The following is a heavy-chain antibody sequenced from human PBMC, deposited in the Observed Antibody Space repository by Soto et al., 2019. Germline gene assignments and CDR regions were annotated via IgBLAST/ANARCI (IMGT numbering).Heavy chain of an antibody. Sequence: QVQLVQSGAEVKKPGASVKVSCKASGYTFTSYAMHWVRQAPGQRLEWMGWINAGNGNTKNSQKFQGRVTITRDTSASTAYMELSSLRSEDTAVYYCARGGLYCSGGSCYSLGDYWGQGTLVTVSS. D-gene: IGHD2-15*01. CDR1: GYTFTSYA. CDR2: INAGNGNT. CDR3: ARGGLYCSGGSCYSLGDY. V-gene: IGHV1-3*01. J-gene: IGHJ4*02.